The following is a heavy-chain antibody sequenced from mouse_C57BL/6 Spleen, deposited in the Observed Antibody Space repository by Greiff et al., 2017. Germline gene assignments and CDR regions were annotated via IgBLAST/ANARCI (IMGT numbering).Heavy chain of an antibody. D-gene: IGHD2-3*01. J-gene: IGHJ2*01. Sequence: LQESGPELVKPGASVKISCKASGYAFSSSWMNWVKQRPGKGLEWIGRLYPGDGDTNYNGKLKGKATLTAHKSSSTAYMQLSSLTSEDSAVYFCARPIYDGYPLDYWGQGTTLTVSS. CDR2: LYPGDGDT. CDR1: GYAFSSSW. V-gene: IGHV1-82*01. CDR3: ARPIYDGYPLDY.